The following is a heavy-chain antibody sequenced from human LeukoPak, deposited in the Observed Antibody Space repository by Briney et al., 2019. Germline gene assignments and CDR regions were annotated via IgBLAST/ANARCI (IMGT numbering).Heavy chain of an antibody. V-gene: IGHV3-15*01. CDR3: ATHYYDSSGYGKHFDY. Sequence: PGGSLRLSCAASGFTFTNAWMSWVRQAPGKGLEWVGLIKSRSDGGTTDYAAPVKGRFTISRDDSKNTLYLHMNSLKTEDTAVYYCATHYYDSSGYGKHFDYWGQGTLVTVSS. D-gene: IGHD3-22*01. CDR1: GFTFTNAW. CDR2: IKSRSDGGTT. J-gene: IGHJ4*02.